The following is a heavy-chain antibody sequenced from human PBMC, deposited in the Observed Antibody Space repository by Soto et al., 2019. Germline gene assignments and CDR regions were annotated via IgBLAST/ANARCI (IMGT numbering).Heavy chain of an antibody. Sequence: QVQLQESGPGLVKPSGTLSLTCAVSNGSITSGNWWSWVRQPPGKGLEWIGDIYQTGSTNYNPSPRRRVIISVDYSENTCSLGLSSVTAADTAVYFCASVWGVLALIAGWFGSWGRGSLVTVSS. V-gene: IGHV4-4*02. D-gene: IGHD3-16*01. CDR2: IYQTGST. J-gene: IGHJ5*01. CDR3: ASVWGVLALIAGWFGS. CDR1: NGSITSGNW.